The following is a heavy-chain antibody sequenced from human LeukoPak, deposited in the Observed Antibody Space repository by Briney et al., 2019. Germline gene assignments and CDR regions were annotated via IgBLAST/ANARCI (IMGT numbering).Heavy chain of an antibody. Sequence: GGSLRLSCSASGFTVSSNYMSWVRQAPGKGLEWVSGIYTGGNTYHADSVKGRFTISRDNSKNTLNLQMNNLRAEDTAVYYCARLTVGTIPSWGQGTLVTVSS. J-gene: IGHJ5*02. D-gene: IGHD5-12*01. CDR1: GFTVSSNY. V-gene: IGHV3-53*01. CDR2: IYTGGNT. CDR3: ARLTVGTIPS.